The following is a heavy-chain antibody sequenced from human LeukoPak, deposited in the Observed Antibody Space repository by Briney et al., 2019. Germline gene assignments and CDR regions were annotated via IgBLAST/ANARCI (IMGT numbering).Heavy chain of an antibody. CDR3: ARAVGATYDY. D-gene: IGHD1-26*01. CDR1: GESFSGYY. J-gene: IGHJ4*02. V-gene: IGHV4-34*01. Sequence: SETLSLTCAVYGESFSGYYWSWIRHPPGKGLEWIGEINHSGSTNYNPSLKSRVTISVDTSKNQFSLKLSSVTAADTAVYYCARAVGATYDYWGQGTLVTVSS. CDR2: INHSGST.